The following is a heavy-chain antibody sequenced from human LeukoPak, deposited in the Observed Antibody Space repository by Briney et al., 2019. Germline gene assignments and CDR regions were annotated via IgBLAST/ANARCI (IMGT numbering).Heavy chain of an antibody. J-gene: IGHJ4*02. V-gene: IGHV4-61*01. Sequence: SETLSLTCTVSGTSVSSDSYYWSWIRQPPGKGLEYIGYIYYTGSTYYNPSLKGRVTISVDTSKNQFSLRLSSVTAADTAVYYCARDATAGNFDYWGQGTLVTVSS. D-gene: IGHD6-13*01. CDR1: GTSVSSDSYY. CDR3: ARDATAGNFDY. CDR2: IYYTGST.